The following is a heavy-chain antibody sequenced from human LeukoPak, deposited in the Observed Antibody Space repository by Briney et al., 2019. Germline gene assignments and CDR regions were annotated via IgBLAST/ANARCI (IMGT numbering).Heavy chain of an antibody. D-gene: IGHD3-22*01. V-gene: IGHV4-34*01. CDR3: ARGGGYQNWFDP. CDR2: INRSGST. J-gene: IGHJ5*02. Sequence: SETLSLTCAVYGGSFSSYYWSWIRQPPGKGLEWIGEINRSGSTNYNPSLKSRVTISVDTSKNQFSLKLSSVTAADTAVYYCARGGGYQNWFDPWGQGTLVTVSS. CDR1: GGSFSSYY.